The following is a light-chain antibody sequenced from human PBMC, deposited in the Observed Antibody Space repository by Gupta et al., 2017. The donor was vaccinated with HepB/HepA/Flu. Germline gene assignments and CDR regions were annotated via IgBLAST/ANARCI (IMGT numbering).Light chain of an antibody. Sequence: QSALTQPASVSGSPGQSITISCTGTSSDIGGYNHVSWYQQHPGKAPKLMVYDVTNRPAGIAGRLSGSKSGNTASLTISGHKEEDGADYYCSAYTTNNLDAFGTGTRVTV. CDR3: SAYTTNNLDA. CDR1: SSDIGGYNH. J-gene: IGLJ1*01. V-gene: IGLV2-14*03. CDR2: DVT.